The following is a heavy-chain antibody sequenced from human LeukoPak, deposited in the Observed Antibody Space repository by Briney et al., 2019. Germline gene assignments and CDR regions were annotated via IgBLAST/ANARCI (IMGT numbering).Heavy chain of an antibody. CDR1: GFTFSRYA. Sequence: GGSLRLSCSASGFTFSRYAMHWVRQAPGKGLEYVSAISSNGGSTYYADSVKGRFTISRDNSRNTLHLQMSSLRVEDTAVYYCVKDSSSGSYFDYWGQGTLVTVSP. J-gene: IGHJ4*02. CDR3: VKDSSSGSYFDY. V-gene: IGHV3-64D*06. D-gene: IGHD3-10*01. CDR2: ISSNGGST.